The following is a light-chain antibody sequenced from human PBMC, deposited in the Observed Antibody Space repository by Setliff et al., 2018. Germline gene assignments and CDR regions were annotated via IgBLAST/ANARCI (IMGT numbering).Light chain of an antibody. CDR3: SSYTTSGTYV. CDR1: STDVGGYDL. CDR2: DVN. Sequence: SALTQPRSVSGSPGQSVTVSCAGTSTDVGGYDLVSWYQQHPGKVPKALIYDVNKRPSGVPSRFSGSKSGNTASLTISGLQAEDEADYYCSSYTTSGTYVFGTGTKGTV. J-gene: IGLJ1*01. V-gene: IGLV2-11*01.